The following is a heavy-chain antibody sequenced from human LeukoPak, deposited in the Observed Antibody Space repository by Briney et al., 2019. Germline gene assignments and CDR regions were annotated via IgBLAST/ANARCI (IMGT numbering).Heavy chain of an antibody. CDR2: FSSSSGNI. D-gene: IGHD6-19*01. CDR3: ARDGFRYSSGWYFDL. J-gene: IGHJ4*02. V-gene: IGHV3-48*02. CDR1: GFIFSSYT. Sequence: HPGGSLRLSCAASGFIFSSYTMNWVRQAPGKGLEWISHFSSSSGNIYYADSVKGRFTISRDNAKSSLYLQMNSLRDEDTALYYCARDGFRYSSGWYFDLWGQGTLVTVSS.